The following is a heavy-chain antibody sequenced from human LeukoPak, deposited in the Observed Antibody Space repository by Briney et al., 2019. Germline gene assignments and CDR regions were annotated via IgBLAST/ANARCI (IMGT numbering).Heavy chain of an antibody. CDR2: ISYEGSSK. V-gene: IGHV3-30-3*01. CDR3: AREISTSSSWYGDDAFDI. CDR1: GFTFSSYA. J-gene: IGHJ3*02. D-gene: IGHD6-13*01. Sequence: GGSLRLSCTASGFTFSSYAIHWVRQAPGKGLEWVTLISYEGSSKYYADSVRGRFIISRDNSKNTLFLQMNSLRTEDTAVYYCAREISTSSSWYGDDAFDIWGQGTMVTVSS.